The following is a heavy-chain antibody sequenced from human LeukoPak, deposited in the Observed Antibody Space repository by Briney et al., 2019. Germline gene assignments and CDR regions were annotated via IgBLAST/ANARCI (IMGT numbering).Heavy chain of an antibody. V-gene: IGHV4-34*01. J-gene: IGHJ4*02. Sequence: SETLSLTCAVYGGSFSGHYWSWIRQPPGKGLEWIGEINHSGSTNYNPSLKSRVTISVDTSKNQFSLKLSSVTAADTAVYYCASHYYDSSGYYQKRYYFDYWGQGTLVTVSS. CDR3: ASHYYDSSGYYQKRYYFDY. CDR1: GGSFSGHY. D-gene: IGHD3-22*01. CDR2: INHSGST.